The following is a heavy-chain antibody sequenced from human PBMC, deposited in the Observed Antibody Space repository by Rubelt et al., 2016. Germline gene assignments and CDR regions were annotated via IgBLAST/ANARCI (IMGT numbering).Heavy chain of an antibody. V-gene: IGHV4-59*08. J-gene: IGHJ4*02. CDR3: ARGYSTSYYYFDF. CDR2: IYYSGST. Sequence: NWVRQAPGKGLEWIGYIYYSGSTNYNPSLKSRVTISVDTSKTQFSLNLGSVAAADTAVYYCARGYSTSYYYFDFWGQGALVTVSS. D-gene: IGHD6-13*01.